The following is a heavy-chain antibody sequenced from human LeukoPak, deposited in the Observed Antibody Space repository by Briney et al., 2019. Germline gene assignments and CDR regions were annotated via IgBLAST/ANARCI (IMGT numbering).Heavy chain of an antibody. D-gene: IGHD2-15*01. Sequence: SETLSLTCAASGGSISSGGYSWSWIRQPPGKGLEWIGYIYYSGSTNYNPSLKSRVTISVDTSKNQFSLKLSSVTAADTAVYYCARAHLGVVADWYFDLWGRGTLVTVSS. J-gene: IGHJ2*01. CDR2: IYYSGST. CDR3: ARAHLGVVADWYFDL. CDR1: GGSISSGGYS. V-gene: IGHV4-61*08.